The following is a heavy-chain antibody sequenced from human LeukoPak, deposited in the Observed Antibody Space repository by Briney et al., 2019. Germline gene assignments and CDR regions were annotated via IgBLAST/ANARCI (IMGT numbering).Heavy chain of an antibody. J-gene: IGHJ4*02. CDR3: AGSGSYYFIDY. CDR1: GGSISSGSYY. D-gene: IGHD1-26*01. CDR2: IYTSGST. V-gene: IGHV4-61*02. Sequence: PSEXLSLTCTVSGGSISSGSYYWSWVRQPDGTGREWIGRIYTSGSTNYTPSLKSRVTVSVDTSKNQFSLKLSSVTAADTAVYYCAGSGSYYFIDYWGQGTLVTVSS.